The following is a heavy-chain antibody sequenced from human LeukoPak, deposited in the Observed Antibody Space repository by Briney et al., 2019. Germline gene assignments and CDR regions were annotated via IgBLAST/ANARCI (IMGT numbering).Heavy chain of an antibody. CDR1: GYTFTSYD. V-gene: IGHV1-8*01. J-gene: IGHJ4*02. D-gene: IGHD1-1*01. CDR3: ATAAWVSTSSNYYFDN. CDR2: MNPNSGNT. Sequence: ASVKVSCKASGYTFTSYDINWVRRATGQGLEWMGWMNPNSGNTGYAQKLQGRVTMTRNTSISTAYMELSSLRSEDTALYYCATAAWVSTSSNYYFDNWGQGTLVTVSS.